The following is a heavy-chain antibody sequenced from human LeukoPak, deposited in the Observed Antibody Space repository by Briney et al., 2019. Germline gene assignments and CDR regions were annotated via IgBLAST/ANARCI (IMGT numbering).Heavy chain of an antibody. V-gene: IGHV3-73*01. CDR1: GFTFSGSA. Sequence: GSLRLSCAASGFTFSGSAMHWVRQASGKGLEWVGRIRSKVNTYATAYAASVKGRFTISRDDSKNTAYLQMNSLKTEDTAVYYCTRSPDFDCWGQGTLVTVSS. CDR3: TRSPDFDC. J-gene: IGHJ4*02. CDR2: IRSKVNTYAT.